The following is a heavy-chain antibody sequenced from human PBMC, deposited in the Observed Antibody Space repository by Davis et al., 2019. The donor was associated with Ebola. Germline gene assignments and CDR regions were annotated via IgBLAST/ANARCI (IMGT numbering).Heavy chain of an antibody. CDR3: ARVKYQMLLVTWP. CDR2: INHSGCT. CDR1: GGSFSGYY. J-gene: IGHJ5*02. D-gene: IGHD2-2*01. Sequence: MPSETLPLTCAVYGGSFSGYYWSWIRQPPGKGLEWIGEINHSGCTNYNPSFKSRVTISVDTSKNQFSLKLSSVTAADTAVYYCARVKYQMLLVTWPWGQGTLVTVSS. V-gene: IGHV4-34*01.